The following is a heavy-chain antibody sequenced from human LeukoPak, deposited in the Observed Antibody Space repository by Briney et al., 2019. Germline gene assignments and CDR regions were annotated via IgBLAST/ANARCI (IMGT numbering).Heavy chain of an antibody. CDR3: AREGDRGVTAFDI. CDR1: GYTFTGYY. J-gene: IGHJ3*02. Sequence: ASVKVSCKASGYTFTGYYTHWVRQAPGQGLEWMGWINPNSGGTNYAQKFQGRVTMTRDTSISTAYMELSRLRSDDTAVYYCAREGDRGVTAFDIWGQGTMVTVSS. D-gene: IGHD3-10*01. V-gene: IGHV1-2*02. CDR2: INPNSGGT.